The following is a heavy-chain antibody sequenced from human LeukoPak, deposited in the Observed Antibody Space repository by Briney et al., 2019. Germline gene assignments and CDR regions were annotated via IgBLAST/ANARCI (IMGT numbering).Heavy chain of an antibody. D-gene: IGHD6-19*01. Sequence: GGSLRLSCAASGFTFSSYAMHWVRQAPGKGLEWVAVISYDGSNKYYADSVKGRFTISRDNSKNTLYLQMNSLRAEDTAVYYCARESRQWLVLSWFDPWGQGTLVTVSS. CDR1: GFTFSSYA. CDR2: ISYDGSNK. J-gene: IGHJ5*02. V-gene: IGHV3-30-3*01. CDR3: ARESRQWLVLSWFDP.